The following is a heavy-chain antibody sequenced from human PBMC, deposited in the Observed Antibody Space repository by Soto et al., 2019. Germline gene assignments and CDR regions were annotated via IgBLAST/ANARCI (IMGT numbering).Heavy chain of an antibody. CDR2: ISGSGGST. D-gene: IGHD2-15*01. CDR3: AKDLRRYCSGGSCYDQFDY. V-gene: IGHV3-23*01. Sequence: EVQLSESGGGLVQPGGSLRLSCAASGFTFSSYAMSWVRQAPGKGLEWVSAISGSGGSTYYADSVKGRFTISRDNSKNTLYLQMNSLRAEDTAVYYCAKDLRRYCSGGSCYDQFDYWGQGTLVTVSS. J-gene: IGHJ4*02. CDR1: GFTFSSYA.